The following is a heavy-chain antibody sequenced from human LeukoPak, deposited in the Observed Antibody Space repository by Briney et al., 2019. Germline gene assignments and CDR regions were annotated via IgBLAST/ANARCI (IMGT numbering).Heavy chain of an antibody. CDR3: ARHVRKRGIAVAGTPGWFDP. D-gene: IGHD6-19*01. CDR1: GYSISSGYY. V-gene: IGHV4-38-2*02. Sequence: SETLSLTCTVSGYSISSGYYWGWIRQPPGKGLEWIWSIYHSGSTYYNPSLKSRVTISVDTSKDQFSLKLSSVTAADTAVYYCARHVRKRGIAVAGTPGWFDPWGQGTRVTVSS. CDR2: IYHSGST. J-gene: IGHJ5*02.